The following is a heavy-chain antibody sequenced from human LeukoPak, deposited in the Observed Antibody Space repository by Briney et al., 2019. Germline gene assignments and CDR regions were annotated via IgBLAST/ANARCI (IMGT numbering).Heavy chain of an antibody. CDR1: GFTFSSYG. CDR2: ICYDGSNK. V-gene: IGHV3-33*01. Sequence: GGSLRLSCAASGFTFSSYGMHWVRQAPGKGREWVAVICYDGSNKYYVDSVKGRFPIARANSKNTLYLQMNSLRAEDTAVYYCARDPTRLYSSSWYYFDYWGQGTLVTVSS. J-gene: IGHJ4*02. CDR3: ARDPTRLYSSSWYYFDY. D-gene: IGHD6-13*01.